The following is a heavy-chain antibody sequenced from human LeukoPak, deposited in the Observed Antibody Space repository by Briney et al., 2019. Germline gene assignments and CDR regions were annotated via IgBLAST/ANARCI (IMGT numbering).Heavy chain of an antibody. V-gene: IGHV3-7*01. CDR3: ARPLLYYYGSETYFWFDP. J-gene: IGHJ5*02. D-gene: IGHD3-10*01. CDR2: IEQDGNEK. CDR1: GFTFSTYW. Sequence: GGSLRLSCAASGFTFSTYWMGWVRQAPGKGLEWVASIEQDGNEKYYVDSVKGRFTISRDNAENSLYLQMNSLRADDTAFYYCARPLLYYYGSETYFWFDPWGQGTLVTVSS.